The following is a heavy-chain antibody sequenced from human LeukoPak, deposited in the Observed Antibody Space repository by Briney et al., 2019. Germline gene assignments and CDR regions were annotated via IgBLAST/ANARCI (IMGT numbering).Heavy chain of an antibody. CDR2: IKQDGSEK. CDR3: ARDEYSGYDSAFGY. J-gene: IGHJ4*02. D-gene: IGHD5-12*01. CDR1: GFTFSSYW. V-gene: IGHV3-7*01. Sequence: AGGSLRLSCAASGFTFSSYWMSWVRQAPGKGLEWVANIKQDGSEKYYVDSVKGRFTISRDNAKNSLYLQMNSLRAEDTAVYYCARDEYSGYDSAFGYWGQGTLVTVSS.